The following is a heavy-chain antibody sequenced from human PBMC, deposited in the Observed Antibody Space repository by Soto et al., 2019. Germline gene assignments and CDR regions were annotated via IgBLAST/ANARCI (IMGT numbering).Heavy chain of an antibody. CDR3: AREAKEYYDFWSGYYLLIVDATYYYYYMDA. J-gene: IGHJ6*03. V-gene: IGHV1-8*01. CDR2: MNPNSGNT. Sequence: GASVKVSCRGSGYNLTSDDTNWLREATGQGLERMGWMNPNSGNTGYAQKFQGRVTMTRNTSISTAYMELSSLRSEDTAVYYCAREAKEYYDFWSGYYLLIVDATYYYYYMDAWRKAPPVTVSS. D-gene: IGHD3-3*01. CDR1: GYNLTSDD.